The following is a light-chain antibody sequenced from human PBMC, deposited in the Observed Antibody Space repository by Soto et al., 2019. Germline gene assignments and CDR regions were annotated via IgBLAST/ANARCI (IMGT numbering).Light chain of an antibody. Sequence: QSVLTQPASVSGSPGQPITISCTGTSSDVGSHNLVSWYQQYPGQAPKLIIFEASKRPSGVSNRFSGSKSGNTASLTISRLQAEDEADYYCCSNAAGSTYVFGTGTKVTVL. CDR1: SSDVGSHNL. V-gene: IGLV2-23*01. J-gene: IGLJ1*01. CDR3: CSNAAGSTYV. CDR2: EAS.